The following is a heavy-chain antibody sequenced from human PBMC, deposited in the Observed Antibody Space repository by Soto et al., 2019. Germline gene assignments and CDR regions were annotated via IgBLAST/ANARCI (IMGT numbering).Heavy chain of an antibody. CDR3: AREGNDYGDYVGGAAFDI. CDR1: GFTFSSYS. Sequence: GGSLRLSCAASGFTFSSYSMNWVRQAPGKGLEWVSSISSSSSYIYYADSVKGRFTISRDNAKNSLYLQMNSLRAEDTAVYYCAREGNDYGDYVGGAAFDIWGQGTMVTVSS. V-gene: IGHV3-21*01. CDR2: ISSSSSYI. J-gene: IGHJ3*02. D-gene: IGHD4-17*01.